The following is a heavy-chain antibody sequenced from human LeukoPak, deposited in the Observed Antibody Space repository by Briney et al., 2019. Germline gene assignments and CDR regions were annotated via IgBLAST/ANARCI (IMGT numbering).Heavy chain of an antibody. D-gene: IGHD1-1*01. Sequence: PGGSLRLSCAASGLTFRNYGMHWVRQAPGEGLEWVAIISYDGTNKYYADSVKGRFTISKDNSQNTLYLQMNSLRAEDTAVYYCASHRGDYATGYFDYWGQGTLVTVSS. CDR3: ASHRGDYATGYFDY. CDR1: GLTFRNYG. V-gene: IGHV3-30*03. J-gene: IGHJ4*02. CDR2: ISYDGTNK.